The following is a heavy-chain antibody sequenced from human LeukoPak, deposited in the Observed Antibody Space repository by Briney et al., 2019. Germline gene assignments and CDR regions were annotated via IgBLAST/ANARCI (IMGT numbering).Heavy chain of an antibody. CDR2: IKNKTNGGTT. J-gene: IGHJ5*02. CDR3: TTTIVGVTTWFDP. Sequence: PGGSLRLSCAASGFTLSNAYMSWVRQAPGKGLEWVGRIKNKTNGGTTDYAAPVKGRFTISRDDSKNTLYRQMNSLKTEDTAVYYCTTTIVGVTTWFDPWGQGTLVTVSS. D-gene: IGHD1-26*01. V-gene: IGHV3-15*01. CDR1: GFTLSNAY.